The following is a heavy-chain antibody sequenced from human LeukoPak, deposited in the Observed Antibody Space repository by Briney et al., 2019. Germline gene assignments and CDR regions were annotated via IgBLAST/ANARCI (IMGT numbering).Heavy chain of an antibody. D-gene: IGHD5-18*01. J-gene: IGHJ6*02. CDR2: IIPIFGTA. CDR3: ARDLVDTAMVNRALHYYGMDV. Sequence: SVKVSCKASGGTFSSYAISWVRQAPGQGLEWMGGIIPIFGTANYAQKFQGRVTITADESTSTAYMELRSLRSEDTAVYYCARDLVDTAMVNRALHYYGMDVWGQGTTVTVSS. CDR1: GGTFSSYA. V-gene: IGHV1-69*13.